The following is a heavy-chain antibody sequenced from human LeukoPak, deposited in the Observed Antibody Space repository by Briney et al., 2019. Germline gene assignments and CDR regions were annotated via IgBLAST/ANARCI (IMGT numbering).Heavy chain of an antibody. J-gene: IGHJ6*02. V-gene: IGHV1-8*01. CDR2: MNPDSGNT. D-gene: IGHD3-3*01. Sequence: ASVKVSCKASGYTSTTHDINWVRQATGQGLEWMGWMNPDSGNTGYAQKFLGRLTMTRDTSTSTAYMELSSLRSEDTAVYYCARDRGVFGVDQGVHYYGLDVWGQGTTVTVSS. CDR1: GYTSTTHD. CDR3: ARDRGVFGVDQGVHYYGLDV.